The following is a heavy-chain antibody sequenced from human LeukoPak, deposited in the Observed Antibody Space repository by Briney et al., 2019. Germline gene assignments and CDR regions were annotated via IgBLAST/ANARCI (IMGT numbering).Heavy chain of an antibody. J-gene: IGHJ4*02. D-gene: IGHD2-21*02. CDR3: ARLPMAVTPHVDY. CDR2: MYYSGTT. CDR1: GGSISSGGYY. V-gene: IGHV4-61*08. Sequence: PSETLSLTCTVSGGSISSGGYYWSWIRQHPGKGLEWIGFMYYSGTTNYNPSLKSRDTISLGMSKNQFSLKLSSVTAADTAVYYCARLPMAVTPHVDYWGQGTLVTVSS.